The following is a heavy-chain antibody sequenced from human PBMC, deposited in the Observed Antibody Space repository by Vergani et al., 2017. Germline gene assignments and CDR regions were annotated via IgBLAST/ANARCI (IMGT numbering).Heavy chain of an antibody. CDR3: ARWGQQLVFGAFDI. CDR2: FYSGGST. Sequence: VQLVETGGGLIQPGGSLRLSCAASGFTVSSNSMTWVRQAPGKGLECVSGFYSGGSTYYADSVKGRFTISRDNSKNTLYLQMNSLRAEDTAVYYCARWGQQLVFGAFDIWGQGTMVTVSS. CDR1: GFTVSSNS. V-gene: IGHV3-53*02. J-gene: IGHJ3*02. D-gene: IGHD6-13*01.